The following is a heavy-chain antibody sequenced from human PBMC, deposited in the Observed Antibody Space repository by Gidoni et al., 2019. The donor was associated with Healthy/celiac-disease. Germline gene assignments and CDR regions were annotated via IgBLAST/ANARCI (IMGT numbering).Heavy chain of an antibody. Sequence: EVQLVESGGGVVRPGGSLRLSCAASGFTFDDYGMSWVRQATGKGLEWVSGINWNVGSTGYADSVKGRFTISRDNAKNSLYLQMNSLRAEDTALYHCARDRHYGDYYYGMDVWGQGTTVTVSS. V-gene: IGHV3-20*01. D-gene: IGHD4-17*01. J-gene: IGHJ6*02. CDR3: ARDRHYGDYYYGMDV. CDR1: GFTFDDYG. CDR2: INWNVGST.